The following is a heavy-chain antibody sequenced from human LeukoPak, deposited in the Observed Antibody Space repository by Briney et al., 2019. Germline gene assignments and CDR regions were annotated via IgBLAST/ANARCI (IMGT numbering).Heavy chain of an antibody. CDR1: GDTFSSYW. D-gene: IGHD3-3*01. CDR2: IYPGDSDT. V-gene: IGHV5-51*01. CDR3: ARQNDFRLDY. J-gene: IGHJ4*02. Sequence: TGGSLRISCKGSGDTFSSYWIGWVRQMPGKGLEWMGIIYPGDSDTRYSPSLQGQVTISVDTSIGTAYLQWSSLKASDTAIYYCARQNDFRLDYWGQGTLVTVSS.